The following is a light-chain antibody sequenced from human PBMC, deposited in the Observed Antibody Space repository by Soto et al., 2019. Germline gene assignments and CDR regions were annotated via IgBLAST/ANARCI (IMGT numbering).Light chain of an antibody. CDR3: QQYGSSPST. CDR2: GAS. J-gene: IGKJ1*01. V-gene: IGKV3-20*01. CDR1: QSVRSSN. Sequence: ERVLIPVAGAFFKKKGERATLSCRASQSVRSSNLAWYQQKPGQAPRLLSYGASSRATGIPHRFSGSGSGTDFTLTISRLEPEDFAVYYCQQYGSSPSTFGQGTKVDIK.